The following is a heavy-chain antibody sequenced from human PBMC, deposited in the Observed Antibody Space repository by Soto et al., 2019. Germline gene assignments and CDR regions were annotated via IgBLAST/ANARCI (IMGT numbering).Heavy chain of an antibody. V-gene: IGHV4-31*03. CDR3: ARISSGWYSSTTDFDY. D-gene: IGHD6-19*01. CDR2: IYYSGST. CDR1: GGSISSGGYY. Sequence: SETLSLTCTVSGGSISSGGYYWSWIRQHPGKGLEWIGYIYYSGSTYYNPSLKSRVTISVDTSKNQFSLKLSSVTAADTAVYYCARISSGWYSSTTDFDYWGQGTLVTVSP. J-gene: IGHJ4*02.